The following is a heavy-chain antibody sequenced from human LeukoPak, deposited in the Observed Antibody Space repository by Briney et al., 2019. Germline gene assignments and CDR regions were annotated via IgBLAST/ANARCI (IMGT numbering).Heavy chain of an antibody. Sequence: GGSLRLSCAASGFPFSSFAMTWVRQAPGKGLEWVSSITAAGDGTFFADSVKGRFTLSRDNSKNTLYLQVNSLRAEDTAIYYCAKGKQGTYDYWGQGTLVTVSS. CDR2: ITAAGDGT. CDR1: GFPFSSFA. CDR3: AKGKQGTYDY. D-gene: IGHD7-27*01. V-gene: IGHV3-23*01. J-gene: IGHJ4*02.